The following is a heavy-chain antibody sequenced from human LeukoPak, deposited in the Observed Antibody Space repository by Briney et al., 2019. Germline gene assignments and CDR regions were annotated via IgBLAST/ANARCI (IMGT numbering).Heavy chain of an antibody. V-gene: IGHV3-21*01. CDR1: GFTFSA. Sequence: GGSLRLSCAASGFTFSAMNWVRQAPGKGLEWVSSISGGSRSIHYVDSVKGRFTISRDNAKNSLYLQMNSLRAEDTAVYYCARDYFYCGGDCFVDYWGQGTLVTVSS. J-gene: IGHJ4*02. CDR2: ISGGSRSI. D-gene: IGHD2-21*02. CDR3: ARDYFYCGGDCFVDY.